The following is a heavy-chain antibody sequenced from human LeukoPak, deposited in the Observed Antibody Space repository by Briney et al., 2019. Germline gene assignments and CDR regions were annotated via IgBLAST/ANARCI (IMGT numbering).Heavy chain of an antibody. CDR2: IYYSGSN. Sequence: PSETLSLTCTVSGCSISSYYWSWIRQPPGKGLEWIVYIYYSGSNTYNPSLKSRVTISAETSKNHFFSKLRSVTTADTAVYYCARSTGDILTGYRTYYFDYRGQGTLVTVSS. CDR3: ARSTGDILTGYRTYYFDY. CDR1: GCSISSYY. V-gene: IGHV4-59*01. D-gene: IGHD3-9*01. J-gene: IGHJ4*02.